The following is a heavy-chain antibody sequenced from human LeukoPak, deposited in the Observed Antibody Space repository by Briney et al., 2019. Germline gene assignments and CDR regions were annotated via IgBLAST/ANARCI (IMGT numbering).Heavy chain of an antibody. Sequence: GGSLRLSCAASGFTFSSYSMNWVRQAPGKGLEWVSSISSSSSYIYYADSVKGRFTISRDNAKNSLYLQMNSLRAEDTAVYYCARDGELRFLEWLSRYYFDYWGQGTLVTVSS. CDR3: ARDGELRFLEWLSRYYFDY. V-gene: IGHV3-21*01. CDR1: GFTFSSYS. CDR2: ISSSSSYI. J-gene: IGHJ4*02. D-gene: IGHD3-3*01.